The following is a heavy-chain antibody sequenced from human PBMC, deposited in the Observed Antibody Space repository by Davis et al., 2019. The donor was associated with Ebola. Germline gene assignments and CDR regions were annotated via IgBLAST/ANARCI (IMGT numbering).Heavy chain of an antibody. CDR3: ARDQAYSSSWLHFDY. Sequence: GGSLRLSCAASGFTFSSYWMSWVRQAPGKGLEWVANIKQDGSEKYYVDSVKGRFTISRDNAKNSLYLQMNSLRAEDTAVYYCARDQAYSSSWLHFDYWGQGTLVTVSS. CDR1: GFTFSSYW. V-gene: IGHV3-7*01. J-gene: IGHJ4*02. CDR2: IKQDGSEK. D-gene: IGHD6-13*01.